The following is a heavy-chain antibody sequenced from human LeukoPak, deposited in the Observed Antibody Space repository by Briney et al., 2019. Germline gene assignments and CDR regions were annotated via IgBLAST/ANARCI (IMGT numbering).Heavy chain of an antibody. Sequence: GGSLRLSCAASGFTFEDYGMSWVRQGPGKGLEWVSAIDRNGDSTGYADSVKGRFTFSRDNAINSLFLQMNSLRAEDTAVYFCARFEGYCSGGSCYPRDYWGQGTLVTVSS. D-gene: IGHD2-15*01. CDR1: GFTFEDYG. V-gene: IGHV3-20*04. J-gene: IGHJ4*02. CDR3: ARFEGYCSGGSCYPRDY. CDR2: IDRNGDST.